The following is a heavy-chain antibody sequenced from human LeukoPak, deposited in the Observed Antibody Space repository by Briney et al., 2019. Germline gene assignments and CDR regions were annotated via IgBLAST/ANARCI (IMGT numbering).Heavy chain of an antibody. J-gene: IGHJ4*02. D-gene: IGHD7-27*01. CDR2: IWYDGSNK. CDR3: AKDDWGSMLVQ. V-gene: IGHV3-33*06. Sequence: PGSSLTLFCAASGFTFSSYGMHWVRQAPGKGLEWVAVIWYDGSNKYYADSVKGRFTISRDNSKNTLYLQMNSLGAEDTAVYYCAKDDWGSMLVQWGQGTLVTVSS. CDR1: GFTFSSYG.